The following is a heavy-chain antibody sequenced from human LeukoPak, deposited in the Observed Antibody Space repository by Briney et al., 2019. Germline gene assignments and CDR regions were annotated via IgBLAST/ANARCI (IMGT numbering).Heavy chain of an antibody. Sequence: GGSLRLSCAASGFTFSSYWMHWVRQAPGKGLVWVSRINSDGSITSYADSVKGQFTISRDNAKNTLYLQMNSLRAEDTAVYYCARDAPGSTYSSGWTYYFDYWGQGTLVTVSS. D-gene: IGHD6-19*01. CDR2: INSDGSIT. V-gene: IGHV3-74*01. J-gene: IGHJ4*02. CDR3: ARDAPGSTYSSGWTYYFDY. CDR1: GFTFSSYW.